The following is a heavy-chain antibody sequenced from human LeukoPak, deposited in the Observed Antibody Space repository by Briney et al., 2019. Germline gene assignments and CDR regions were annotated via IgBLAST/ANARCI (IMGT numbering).Heavy chain of an antibody. CDR3: ARDHPRYYYYYYGMDV. CDR2: IYSGGTT. V-gene: IGHV3-53*01. J-gene: IGHJ6*02. CDR1: GFTVSNNF. Sequence: GGSLRLSCAASGFTVSNNFLTWVRQAPGKGLEWVSVIYSGGTTYYADSVKGRFTISRDTSRNTLYLQMNSLRAEDTAVYYCARDHPRYYYYYYGMDVWGQGTTVTVSS.